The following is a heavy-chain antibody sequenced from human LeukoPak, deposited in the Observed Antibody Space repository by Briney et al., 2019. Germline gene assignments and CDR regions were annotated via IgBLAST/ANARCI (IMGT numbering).Heavy chain of an antibody. CDR2: INTITGNP. J-gene: IGHJ4*02. CDR3: ASAPNWAFDY. CDR1: GYTFTSYA. Sequence: ASVTVSCKASGYTFTSYAMNWVRQAPGQGLEWMGWINTITGNPTYAQVFTGRFVFSLDTSVSTAYLQINSLKAEDTAVYYCASAPNWAFDYWGQGTLVTVSS. V-gene: IGHV7-4-1*02. D-gene: IGHD7-27*01.